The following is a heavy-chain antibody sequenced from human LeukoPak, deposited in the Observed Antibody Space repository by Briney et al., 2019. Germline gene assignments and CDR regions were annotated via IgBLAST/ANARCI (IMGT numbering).Heavy chain of an antibody. V-gene: IGHV1-46*01. J-gene: IGHJ4*02. Sequence: ASVKVSCKASGYTFTSYYMHWVRQASGQGLEWMGIINPSGGSTSYAQKFQGRVTMTRNTSISTAYMELSSLRSEDTAVYYCARGVSGYDHYWGQGTLVTVSS. CDR2: INPSGGST. D-gene: IGHD5-12*01. CDR3: ARGVSGYDHY. CDR1: GYTFTSYY.